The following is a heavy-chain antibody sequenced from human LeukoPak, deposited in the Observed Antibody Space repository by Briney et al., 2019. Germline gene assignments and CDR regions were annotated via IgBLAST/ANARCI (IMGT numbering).Heavy chain of an antibody. V-gene: IGHV3-30*18. CDR3: AKDTNYGGNRPDFDY. J-gene: IGHJ4*02. CDR1: GFTFSSYG. Sequence: GGSLRLSCAASGFTFSSYGMHWVRQAPGKGLEWVAVISYDGSNTYYADSVKGRFTISRDNSKNTLYLQMNSLRAEDTAVYYCAKDTNYGGNRPDFDYWGQGTLVTVSS. CDR2: ISYDGSNT. D-gene: IGHD4-23*01.